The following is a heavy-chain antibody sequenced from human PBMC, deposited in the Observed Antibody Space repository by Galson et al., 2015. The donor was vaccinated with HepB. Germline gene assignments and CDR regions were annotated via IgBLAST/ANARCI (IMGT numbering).Heavy chain of an antibody. Sequence: SLRLSCAASGFSFNIAWMSWVRQTPGKGLEWVGLIGSKADGGTVDYAAPVKGRFTISREDSINMLYLQMNSLKTEDTAVYYCSIVTYGAMGYWGQGTLVTVSS. CDR1: GFSFNIAW. CDR2: IGSKADGGTV. J-gene: IGHJ4*02. CDR3: SIVTYGAMGY. D-gene: IGHD5-18*01. V-gene: IGHV3-15*04.